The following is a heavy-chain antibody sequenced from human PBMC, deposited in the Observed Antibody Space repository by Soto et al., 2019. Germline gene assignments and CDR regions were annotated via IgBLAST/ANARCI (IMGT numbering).Heavy chain of an antibody. CDR1: GFTFSSYA. D-gene: IGHD2-2*01. V-gene: IGHV3-23*01. Sequence: LRLSCAASGFTFSSYAMSWVRQAPGKGLEWVSAISGSGGSTYYADSVKGRFTISRDNSKNTLYLQMNSLRAEDTAVYYCAKVQVVPAATANDYWGQGTLVTVSS. J-gene: IGHJ4*02. CDR3: AKVQVVPAATANDY. CDR2: ISGSGGST.